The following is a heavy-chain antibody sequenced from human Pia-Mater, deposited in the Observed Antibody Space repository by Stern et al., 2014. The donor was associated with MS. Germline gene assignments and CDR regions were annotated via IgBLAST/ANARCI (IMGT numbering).Heavy chain of an antibody. Sequence: VQLVQSGVEVKKPGESLKISCEASGYTFSDNWIGWVRQMPGKGLEWVGMIYPGDSDSRYNPSVQGPGTISLDTSTTTAFPNGDSLKASDTAIYYCARHQSTLVNWFDTWGQGTPVTVSS. CDR3: ARHQSTLVNWFDT. D-gene: IGHD2-21*01. CDR2: IYPGDSDS. J-gene: IGHJ5*02. CDR1: GYTFSDNW. V-gene: IGHV5-51*01.